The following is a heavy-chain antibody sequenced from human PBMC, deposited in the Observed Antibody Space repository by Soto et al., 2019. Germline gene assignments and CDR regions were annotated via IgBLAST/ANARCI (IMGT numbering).Heavy chain of an antibody. D-gene: IGHD6-19*01. CDR3: SRAPFASGSGWYDY. CDR2: INPSSGST. CDR1: GYTFTTYY. J-gene: IGHJ4*02. Sequence: QVQLVQSGAEVKKPGASVKVSCKGSGYTFTTYYIHWVRQAPGQGLEWMGIINPSSGSTSSAQKSQGRVTMTRDTSTSTVYMELSSLRSEDTAVYYCSRAPFASGSGWYDYWGQGTLVTVSS. V-gene: IGHV1-46*03.